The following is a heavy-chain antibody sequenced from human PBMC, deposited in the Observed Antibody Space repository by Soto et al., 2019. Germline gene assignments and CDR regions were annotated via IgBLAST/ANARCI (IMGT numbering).Heavy chain of an antibody. V-gene: IGHV4-59*08. CDR1: GGSISSYY. Sequence: SLTCTVSGGSISSYYWSWIRQPPGKGLEWIGYIYYSGSTNYNPSLKSRVTISVDTSKNQFSLKLSSVTAADTAVYYCARHWQESNRREDYDYIWGSRYYYYYYYMDVWGKGTTVTVSS. J-gene: IGHJ6*03. CDR2: IYYSGST. D-gene: IGHD3-16*01. CDR3: ARHWQESNRREDYDYIWGSRYYYYYYYMDV.